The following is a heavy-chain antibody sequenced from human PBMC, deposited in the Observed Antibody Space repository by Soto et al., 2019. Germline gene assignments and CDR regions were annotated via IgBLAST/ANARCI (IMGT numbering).Heavy chain of an antibody. V-gene: IGHV3-30-3*01. CDR1: GFTFSSYA. J-gene: IGHJ4*02. CDR2: LSYDGNTE. D-gene: IGHD5-12*01. Sequence: QVQLVESGGGVVQPGGSLRLSCAASGFTFSSYAMQWVRQAPGKGLEWLTLLSYDGNTEYYADSVRGRFTVSRDNSKNTFSLQMNGLRCEDTAVYFCARGGYTYDLIIDYSGRGTLVSVSS. CDR3: ARGGYTYDLIIDY.